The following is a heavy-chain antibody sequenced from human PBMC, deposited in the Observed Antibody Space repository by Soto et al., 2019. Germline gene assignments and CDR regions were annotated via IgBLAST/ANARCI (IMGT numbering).Heavy chain of an antibody. V-gene: IGHV4-4*07. J-gene: IGHJ5*02. CDR3: ARAFAVAPGVWFDP. CDR2: IYTSGST. D-gene: IGHD6-19*01. Sequence: WIRQPAGKGLEWIGRIYTSGSTNYNPSLKSRVTMSVDTSKNQFSLKLSSVTAADTAVYYCARAFAVAPGVWFDPWGQGTLVTVSS.